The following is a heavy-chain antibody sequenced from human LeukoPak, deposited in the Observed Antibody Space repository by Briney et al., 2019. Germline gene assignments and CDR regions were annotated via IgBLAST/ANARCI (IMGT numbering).Heavy chain of an antibody. Sequence: SETLSLTCTVSRDSVSNDKFLWGWIRQPPGEGLEWIGSVYYSGSTYYNPSLNSRVTISVDTSKNQFSLKLSSVTAADTAVYYCARLGWWDSWGQGTLVTVSS. V-gene: IGHV4-39*01. CDR1: RDSVSNDKFL. CDR2: VYYSGST. CDR3: ARLGWWDS. D-gene: IGHD2-15*01. J-gene: IGHJ4*02.